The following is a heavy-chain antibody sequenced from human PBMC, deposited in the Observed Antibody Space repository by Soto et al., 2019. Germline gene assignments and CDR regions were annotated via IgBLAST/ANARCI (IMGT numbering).Heavy chain of an antibody. V-gene: IGHV3-11*01. Sequence: PGGSLRLSCAASGFTFSDYYMSWIRQAPGKGLEWVSYISSSGSTIYYADSVKGRFTISRDNAKNSLYLQMNSLRAEDTAVYYCARQIAAAGTVNWFDPWGQGTLVTVSS. D-gene: IGHD6-13*01. CDR3: ARQIAAAGTVNWFDP. J-gene: IGHJ5*02. CDR2: ISSSGSTI. CDR1: GFTFSDYY.